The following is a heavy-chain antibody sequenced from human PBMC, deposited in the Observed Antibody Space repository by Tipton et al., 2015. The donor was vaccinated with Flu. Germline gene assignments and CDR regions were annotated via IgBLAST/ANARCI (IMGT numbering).Heavy chain of an antibody. CDR1: GGSITRGSYY. D-gene: IGHD2-2*03. CDR3: ARGYGSCTTTTCSRNFDY. J-gene: IGHJ4*02. Sequence: TLSLTCTVSGGSITRGSYYWTWIRQSAGKGLEWIGRVYSSGSSNYNPSLKSRVTISLDASKNQFSLKLSSVTAADAAVYYCARGYGSCTTTTCSRNFDYWGQGTLVTVSS. CDR2: VYSSGSS. V-gene: IGHV4-61*02.